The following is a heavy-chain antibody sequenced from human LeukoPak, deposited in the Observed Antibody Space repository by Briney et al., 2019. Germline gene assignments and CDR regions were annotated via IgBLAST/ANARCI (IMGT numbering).Heavy chain of an antibody. D-gene: IGHD6-13*01. CDR3: ARHAGGISATGTRPFDY. V-gene: IGHV4-39*01. Sequence: WVRQAPGKGLEWIGSIYYSGSTYYNPSPKSRVTMSVDTSKNQFSLKLSSVTAADTAVYYCARHAGGISATGTRPFDYWGQGTLVTVSS. CDR2: IYYSGST. J-gene: IGHJ4*02.